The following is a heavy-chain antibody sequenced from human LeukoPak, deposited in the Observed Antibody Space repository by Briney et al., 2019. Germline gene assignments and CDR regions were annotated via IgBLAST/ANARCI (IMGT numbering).Heavy chain of an antibody. J-gene: IGHJ6*03. CDR2: IFSTGDT. V-gene: IGHV3-53*01. CDR1: GFTVSNSF. CDR3: ARDVEYSNIYFYYYIDV. Sequence: GGSLRLSCAASGFTVSNSFMSWVRQAPGKGLEWVSVIFSTGDTYYADSVKGRYTISRDNSKNTLYLQMNSLRAEDTAVYFCARDVEYSNIYFYYYIDVWGKGTTVTVSS. D-gene: IGHD6-6*01.